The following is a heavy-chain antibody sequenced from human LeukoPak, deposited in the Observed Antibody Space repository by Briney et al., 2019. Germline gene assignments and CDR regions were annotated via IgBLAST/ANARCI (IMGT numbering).Heavy chain of an antibody. Sequence: GGSLRRSCAASGFTFSDYYRCWIRQAPGKGLEWVSYISSSGSTIYYADSVKGRFTISRDNAKNSLYLQMNSLRAEDTAVYYCARVVGGKIFDYWGQGTLVTVSS. CDR1: GFTFSDYY. V-gene: IGHV3-11*01. J-gene: IGHJ4*02. D-gene: IGHD2-15*01. CDR2: ISSSGSTI. CDR3: ARVVGGKIFDY.